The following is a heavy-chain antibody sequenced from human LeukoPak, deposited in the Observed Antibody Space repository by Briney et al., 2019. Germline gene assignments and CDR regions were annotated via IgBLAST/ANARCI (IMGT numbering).Heavy chain of an antibody. CDR2: IKADGSGT. D-gene: IGHD2/OR15-2a*01. V-gene: IGHV3-43*02. J-gene: IGHJ6*02. CDR3: ATWAFYHNLDV. CDR1: GFTIGPYA. Sequence: GALRLSCAASGFTIGPYAMYWVRQGPGRGLEWVSVIKADGSGTFYADSVRGRFTTSRDNSKNSLYLQMNSLTSEDTASYYCATWAFYHNLDVWGQGTTVIVSS.